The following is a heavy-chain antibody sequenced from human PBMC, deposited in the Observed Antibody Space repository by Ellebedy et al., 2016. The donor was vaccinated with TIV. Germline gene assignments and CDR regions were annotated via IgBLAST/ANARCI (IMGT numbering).Heavy chain of an antibody. V-gene: IGHV4-39*01. CDR1: GGSISSSSYY. CDR3: ARQGLEDGAFDI. CDR2: IYYSGST. D-gene: IGHD5-24*01. Sequence: MPSETLSLTCTVSGGSISSSSYYWGWIRQPPGKGLEWIGSIYYSGSTYYNPSLKSRVTISVDTSKNQFSLKLSSVTAADTAVYYCARQGLEDGAFDIWGQGTMVTVSS. J-gene: IGHJ3*02.